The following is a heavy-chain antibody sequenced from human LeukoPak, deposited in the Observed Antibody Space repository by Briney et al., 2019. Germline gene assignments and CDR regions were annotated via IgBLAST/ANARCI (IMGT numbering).Heavy chain of an antibody. CDR1: GYTFTNFY. J-gene: IGHJ4*02. Sequence: ASVKVSCKASGYTFTNFYMHWVRQVPGQGLEWMGLIHPSDGDTKYAQEFQDRVTMTRDTSTSTVYMELSSLRFEDTAVYYCATYTQSGAQGISDYWGQGTLVTVSS. V-gene: IGHV1-46*01. CDR2: IHPSDGDT. CDR3: ATYTQSGAQGISDY. D-gene: IGHD3-10*01.